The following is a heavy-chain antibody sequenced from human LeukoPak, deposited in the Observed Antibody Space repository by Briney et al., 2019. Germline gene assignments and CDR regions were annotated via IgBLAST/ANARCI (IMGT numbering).Heavy chain of an antibody. CDR2: IYPGDSDT. CDR3: ARQHYDFWSGSPRAFDI. V-gene: IGHV5-51*01. D-gene: IGHD3-3*01. CDR1: GYSFTSYW. J-gene: IGHJ3*02. Sequence: GESLKISCKGSGYSFTSYWIGWVRQMAGKGLEWMGIIYPGDSDTRYSPSFQGQVSISADKSISTTYLQWSSLKASDTAMYYCARQHYDFWSGSPRAFDIWGQRTMVTVSS.